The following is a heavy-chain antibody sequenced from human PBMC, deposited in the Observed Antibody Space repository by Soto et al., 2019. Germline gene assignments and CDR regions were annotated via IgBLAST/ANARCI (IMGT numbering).Heavy chain of an antibody. CDR1: GGSISSYY. D-gene: IGHD3-22*01. V-gene: IGHV3-7*01. CDR3: ARPTHYYDSSGPPAY. Sequence: ETLSLTCTVSGGSISSYYWSWIRQAPGKGLEWVANIKQDGSEKYYVDSVKGRFTISRDNAKNSLYLQMNSLRAEDTAVYYCARPTHYYDSSGPPAYWGQGTLVTVSS. J-gene: IGHJ4*02. CDR2: IKQDGSEK.